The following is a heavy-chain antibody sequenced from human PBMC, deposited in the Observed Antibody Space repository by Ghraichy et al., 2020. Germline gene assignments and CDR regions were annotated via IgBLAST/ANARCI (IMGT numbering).Heavy chain of an antibody. Sequence: GGSLRLSCAASGFTFRSCAMSWVRQAPGKGLEWVSSISGSGGSTYYADSVKGRFSISRDNSKSTLYLQMNSLRAEDTAIYYCAKGDYGDYVDNVFDYWGQGTVVTVSS. CDR3: AKGDYGDYVDNVFDY. J-gene: IGHJ4*02. CDR2: ISGSGGST. CDR1: GFTFRSCA. V-gene: IGHV3-23*01. D-gene: IGHD4-17*01.